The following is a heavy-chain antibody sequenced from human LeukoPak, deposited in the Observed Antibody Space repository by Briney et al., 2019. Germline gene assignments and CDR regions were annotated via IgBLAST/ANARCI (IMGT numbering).Heavy chain of an antibody. CDR2: IYSGGST. V-gene: IGHV3-53*01. D-gene: IGHD2-2*02. CDR1: GFTVSSNY. CDR3: ARDLTYMTDAFDI. Sequence: GGSLRLSCAASGFTVSSNYMSWVRQAPGKWLEWVSVIYSGGSTYYADSVKGRFTISRDNSKNTLYLQMNSLRAEDTAVYYCARDLTYMTDAFDIWGQGTMVTVSS. J-gene: IGHJ3*02.